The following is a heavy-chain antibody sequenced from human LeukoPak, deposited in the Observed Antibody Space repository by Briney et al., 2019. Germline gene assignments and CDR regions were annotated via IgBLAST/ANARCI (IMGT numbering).Heavy chain of an antibody. CDR3: ARGTMFPYYFDY. D-gene: IGHD3-10*02. Sequence: PGGSLRLSCAASELTLSSNYMSWIRQAPGRGLEWVSFIYSGGSTFYADDVRGRFTISRENAKNSLYLQMNSLRAEDTAVYYCARGTMFPYYFDYLGQGTLVTVSS. V-gene: IGHV3-53*01. CDR1: ELTLSSNY. CDR2: IYSGGST. J-gene: IGHJ4*02.